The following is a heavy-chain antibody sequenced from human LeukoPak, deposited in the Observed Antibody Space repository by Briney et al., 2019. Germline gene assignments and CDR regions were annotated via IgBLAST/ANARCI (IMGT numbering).Heavy chain of an antibody. D-gene: IGHD3-22*01. CDR3: AREGYYYDSSGYSYYYYGMDV. J-gene: IGHJ6*02. CDR2: ISYDGGNK. V-gene: IGHV3-30*04. Sequence: GSLRLSCAASGFTFSSYAMHWVRQAPGKGLEWVAVISYDGGNKYYADSVKGRFTISRDNSKNTLYLQMNSLRAEDTAVYYCAREGYYYDSSGYSYYYYGMDVWGQGTTVTVSS. CDR1: GFTFSSYA.